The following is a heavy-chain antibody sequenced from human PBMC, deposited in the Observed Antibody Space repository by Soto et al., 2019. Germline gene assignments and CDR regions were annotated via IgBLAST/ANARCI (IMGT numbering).Heavy chain of an antibody. CDR1: GYSFISYW. CDR2: IYPGDSDT. J-gene: IGHJ1*01. CDR3: SKFKYSTSVRYLQH. V-gene: IGHV5-51*01. D-gene: IGHD6-6*01. Sequence: GESLKISCTASGYSFISYWIAWVRQVPGKGPEWMGIIYPGDSDTTYSPSFQGQVTISADKSINTAFLQWNNLKASDTAIYYCSKFKYSTSVRYLQHWGQGTPVTVSS.